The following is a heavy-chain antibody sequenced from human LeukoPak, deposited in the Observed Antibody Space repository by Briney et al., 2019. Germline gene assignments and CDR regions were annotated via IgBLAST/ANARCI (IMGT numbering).Heavy chain of an antibody. CDR3: ARARASGRSGFDY. J-gene: IGHJ4*02. D-gene: IGHD2-15*01. CDR1: GFSFSTYS. CDR2: VSGTSEYI. V-gene: IGHV3-21*06. Sequence: GGSLRLSCAASGFSFSTYSMIWVRQAPGKGLEWVSSVSGTSEYIYYADSVRGRFTISRDNAKNTVYLQMNSLRAEDTAVYYCARARASGRSGFDYWGQGTLVTVSS.